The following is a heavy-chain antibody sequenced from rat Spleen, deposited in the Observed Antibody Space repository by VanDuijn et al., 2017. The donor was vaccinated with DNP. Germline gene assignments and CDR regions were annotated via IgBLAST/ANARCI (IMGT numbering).Heavy chain of an antibody. Sequence: EVQLVESGGDLVLPGRSLKLSCVASGFTFNNYWMTWIRQVPGKGLEWVASITDNGGRTYYPDSVKGRFTISRDNTKNTLYLQMNSLRAEDTATYYCAKDRSTRVPYTMDAWGQGTSVTVSS. D-gene: IGHD1-4*01. V-gene: IGHV5-31*01. CDR1: GFTFNNYW. J-gene: IGHJ4*01. CDR2: ITDNGGRT. CDR3: AKDRSTRVPYTMDA.